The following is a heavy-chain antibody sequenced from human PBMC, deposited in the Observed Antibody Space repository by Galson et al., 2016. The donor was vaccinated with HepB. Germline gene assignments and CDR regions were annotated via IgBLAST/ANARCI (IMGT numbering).Heavy chain of an antibody. CDR1: GYDFTTFW. J-gene: IGHJ4*02. V-gene: IGHV5-10-1*01. D-gene: IGHD1-1*01. CDR3: ARSPAWNVDYCDS. CDR2: IDPSDSYT. Sequence: QSGAEVKKPGESLRISCQGSGYDFTTFWITWVRQMPGKGLEWMGTIDPSDSYTKYSPSFQGHVTISVDKSINTAYLQWRTLKASDTAIYFCARSPAWNVDYCDSWGQGTLATVSS.